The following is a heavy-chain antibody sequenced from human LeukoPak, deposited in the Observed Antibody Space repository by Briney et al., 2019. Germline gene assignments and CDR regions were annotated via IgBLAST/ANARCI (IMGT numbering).Heavy chain of an antibody. V-gene: IGHV3-49*03. CDR2: IRSKAYGGTT. CDR3: TRAGVTTVTTANAFDI. J-gene: IGHJ3*02. D-gene: IGHD4-17*01. CDR1: EFTFGDYA. Sequence: GGSLRLSCTASEFTFGDYAMSWFRQAPGKGLEWVGFIRSKAYGGTTEYAASVKGRFTISRDDSKSIAYLQMNSLKTEDTAVYYCTRAGVTTVTTANAFDIWGQGTMVTVSS.